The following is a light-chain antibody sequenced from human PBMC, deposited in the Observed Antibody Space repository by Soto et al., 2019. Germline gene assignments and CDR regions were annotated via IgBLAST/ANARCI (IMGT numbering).Light chain of an antibody. CDR3: QAWDNSVV. CDR2: DDS. J-gene: IGLJ2*01. CDR1: RLGGKY. V-gene: IGLV3-1*01. Sequence: SYELTQPPSVSVSPGQTASMTCSGDRLGGKYVCWYQQKPGQSPVLVIYDDSKRPSGNPERFSGSNSGNTATLTISGTQAMDEADYYCQAWDNSVVFGGGTKLTVL.